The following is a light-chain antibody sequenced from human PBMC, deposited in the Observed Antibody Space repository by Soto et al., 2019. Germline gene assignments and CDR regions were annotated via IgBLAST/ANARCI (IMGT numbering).Light chain of an antibody. CDR1: SSNIGGGYD. CDR2: GKN. J-gene: IGLJ1*01. CDR3: QSYDASLSGYV. Sequence: QSVLTQPPSVSEAPGQRVTISCTGSSSNIGGGYDVHWFQQLPGTAPKLLFYGKNNRPSGVPDRFSGSTSGTSASLAITGVQTEDEAIYYCQSYDASLSGYVFGTGTKVTVL. V-gene: IGLV1-40*01.